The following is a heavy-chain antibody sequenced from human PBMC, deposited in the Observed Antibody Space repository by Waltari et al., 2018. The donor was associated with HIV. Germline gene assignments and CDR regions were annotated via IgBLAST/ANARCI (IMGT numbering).Heavy chain of an antibody. Sequence: QVQLQESGPGLVKPSETLSLTCTVSGGSISSYYWRWIRQPPGKGLEWIGYIYYSGSTNYNPSLKSRFNISVDTSKNQFSLKLSSVTAADTAVYYCARDQKPLYPNWFDPWGQGTLVTVSS. CDR3: ARDQKPLYPNWFDP. J-gene: IGHJ5*02. V-gene: IGHV4-59*01. CDR1: GGSISSYY. CDR2: IYYSGST.